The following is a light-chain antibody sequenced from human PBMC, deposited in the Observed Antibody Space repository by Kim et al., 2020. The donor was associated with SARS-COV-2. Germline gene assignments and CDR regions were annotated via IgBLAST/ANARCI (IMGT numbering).Light chain of an antibody. CDR3: LQDYSYPLT. Sequence: ASVGDRVTLSCRASQDISTDLGWDQQKPGKAPKVLIYTVSTLQSGVPSRFSGSGSGTDFTLTISSLQPEDFATYYCLQDYSYPLTFGQGTKVDIK. CDR1: QDISTD. CDR2: TVS. V-gene: IGKV1-6*02. J-gene: IGKJ1*01.